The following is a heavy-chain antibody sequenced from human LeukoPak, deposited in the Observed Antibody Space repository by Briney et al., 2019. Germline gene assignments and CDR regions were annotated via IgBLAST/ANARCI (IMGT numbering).Heavy chain of an antibody. CDR3: ARTGDDGSYYYFDY. CDR1: GFTFSSYW. J-gene: IGHJ4*02. V-gene: IGHV3-74*01. Sequence: GGSLRLSCAASGFTFSSYWMHWVRQAPGKGLVWVSRINSDGSSTSYADSVKGRFTISRDNAKNTLYLQMNSLRAEDTAVYYCARTGDDGSYYYFDYWAREPWSPSPQ. CDR2: INSDGSST. D-gene: IGHD1-26*01.